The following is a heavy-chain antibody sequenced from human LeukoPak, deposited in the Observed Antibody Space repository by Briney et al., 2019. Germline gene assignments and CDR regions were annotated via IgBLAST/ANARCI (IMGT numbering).Heavy chain of an antibody. CDR2: IYYIGST. CDR1: GGSISRYY. CDR3: ARVSGYCSNTSCRGIEY. J-gene: IGHJ4*02. D-gene: IGHD2-2*01. V-gene: IGHV4-59*01. Sequence: PSETLSLTCTVSGGSISRYYWSWIRQPPGKGLEWIGYIYYIGSTSYNPSLKSRITISVDTSNNQFSLKLSSVTAADTALYYCARVSGYCSNTSCRGIEYWGQGTLVTVS.